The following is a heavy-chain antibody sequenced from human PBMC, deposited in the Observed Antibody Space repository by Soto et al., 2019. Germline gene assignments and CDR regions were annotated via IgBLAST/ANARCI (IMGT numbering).Heavy chain of an antibody. J-gene: IGHJ4*02. CDR1: GYTFTGHY. Sequence: ASVKVSCKASGYTFTGHYIHWVRQAPEQGPEWMGEIGPESGATRYAQRFQGRVTMTRDMSITTVYMELNNLSPDDTAVYYCGRGRSGQIVVFYWGQRTPVTVSS. V-gene: IGHV1-2*02. CDR2: IGPESGAT. D-gene: IGHD3-22*01. CDR3: GRGRSGQIVVFY.